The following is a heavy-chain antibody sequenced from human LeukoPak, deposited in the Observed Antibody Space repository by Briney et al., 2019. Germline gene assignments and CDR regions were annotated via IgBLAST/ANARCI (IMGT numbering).Heavy chain of an antibody. V-gene: IGHV4-39*01. J-gene: IGHJ4*02. CDR2: IYYSGST. CDR3: ARHWDY. CDR1: SGSITSSSYY. Sequence: SETLSLTCTVSSGSITSSSYYWAWIRQPPGKGLEWIGSIYYSGSTYYDPSLKSLVTISVDTSKNQFSLKLSSATAADTAVYYCARHWDYWGQGTLVTVSS.